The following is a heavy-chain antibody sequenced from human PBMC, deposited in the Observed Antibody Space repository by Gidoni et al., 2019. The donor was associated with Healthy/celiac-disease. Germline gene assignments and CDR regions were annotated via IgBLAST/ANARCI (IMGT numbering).Heavy chain of an antibody. Sequence: EVQLVESGGGLVQPGGSLRLSCAASGFTFSSYSMNWVRQAPGKGLEWVSYISSSSTIYYADSVKCRFTISRDNAKNSLYLQMNSLRAEDTAVYYCARDWGPIDYFDYWGQGTLVTVSS. CDR1: GFTFSSYS. CDR2: ISSSSTI. J-gene: IGHJ4*02. V-gene: IGHV3-48*04. D-gene: IGHD3-16*01. CDR3: ARDWGPIDYFDY.